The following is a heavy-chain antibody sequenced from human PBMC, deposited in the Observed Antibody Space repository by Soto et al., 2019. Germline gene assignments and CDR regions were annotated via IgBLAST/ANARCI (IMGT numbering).Heavy chain of an antibody. Sequence: QVQLVQSGDEVRKPGSSVKVSCKASGYIFVNYGIAWVRQAPGQGLEWMGWIRPYSGNTHYASKVQGRLTMTTDTSTSTAYMDMGSLTSDDTAVYYCAMVDNYVTPTPQDVWGQGNTVTVSS. J-gene: IGHJ6*02. CDR2: IRPYSGNT. CDR3: AMVDNYVTPTPQDV. V-gene: IGHV1-18*01. CDR1: GYIFVNYG. D-gene: IGHD3-16*01.